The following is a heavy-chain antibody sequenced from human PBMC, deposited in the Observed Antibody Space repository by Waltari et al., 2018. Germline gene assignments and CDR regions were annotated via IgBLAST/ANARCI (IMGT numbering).Heavy chain of an antibody. CDR3: ASGGVPAAPRRAFDI. J-gene: IGHJ3*02. CDR1: GGSMNSYY. Sequence: QVQLQASGPRLVQPSETLSLTCTVSGGSMNSYYWSWFRQPPGKGLEWIGYIYDSGTTNYNPSLKSRVIISVDTSKSQFSLKLSSVTAADTAVYYCASGGVPAAPRRAFDIWGQGTMVTVSS. CDR2: IYDSGTT. V-gene: IGHV4-59*01. D-gene: IGHD2-2*01.